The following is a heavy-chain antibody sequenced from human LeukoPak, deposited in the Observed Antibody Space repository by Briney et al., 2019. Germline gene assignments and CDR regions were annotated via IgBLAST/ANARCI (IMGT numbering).Heavy chain of an antibody. CDR2: INSDGSST. CDR3: ARERTTYYDFWSGYCY. CDR1: GFTFSSYW. J-gene: IGHJ4*02. V-gene: IGHV3-74*01. Sequence: GGSLRLSGAASGFTFSSYWMHWVRQAPGKGLVWVSRINSDGSSTSYADSVKGRFTISRDNAKNTLYLQMNSLRAEDTAVYYCARERTTYYDFWSGYCYWGQGTLVTVSS. D-gene: IGHD3-3*01.